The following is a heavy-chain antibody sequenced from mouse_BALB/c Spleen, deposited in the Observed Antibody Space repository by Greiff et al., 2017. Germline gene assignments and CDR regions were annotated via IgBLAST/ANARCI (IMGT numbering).Heavy chain of an antibody. CDR3: ARVYYYGSSYFDY. CDR1: GFSLTSYG. V-gene: IGHV2-9*02. Sequence: QVQLKESGPGLVAPSQSLSITCTVSGFSLTSYGVHWVRQPPGKGLEWLGVIWAGGSTNYNSALMSRLSISKDNSKSQVFLKMNSLQTDDTAMYYCARVYYYGSSYFDYWGQGTTLTVSS. CDR2: IWAGGST. D-gene: IGHD1-1*01. J-gene: IGHJ2*01.